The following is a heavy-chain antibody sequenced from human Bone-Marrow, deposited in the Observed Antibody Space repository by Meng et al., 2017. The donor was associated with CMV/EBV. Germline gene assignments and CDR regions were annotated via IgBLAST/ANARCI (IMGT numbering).Heavy chain of an antibody. Sequence: ASVKVSCKASGYTFTSYYMHWVRQAPGQGLEWMVWINPNSGGTNYAQKFQGRVTMTRDTSISTAYMELSRLRSDDTAVYYCARDGTYYDFWSGPPKYYYYGMDVWGQGTTVNVSS. D-gene: IGHD3-3*01. CDR3: ARDGTYYDFWSGPPKYYYYGMDV. J-gene: IGHJ6*01. V-gene: IGHV1-2*02. CDR2: INPNSGGT. CDR1: GYTFTSYY.